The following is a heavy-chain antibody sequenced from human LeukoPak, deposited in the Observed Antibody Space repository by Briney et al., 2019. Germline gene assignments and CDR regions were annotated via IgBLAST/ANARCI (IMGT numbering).Heavy chain of an antibody. V-gene: IGHV3-53*01. J-gene: IGHJ4*02. D-gene: IGHD2-15*01. CDR2: IYSDNT. CDR3: AKGVGYCSGGSCQQFDY. CDR1: GFTVSSNS. Sequence: SGGSLRLSCTVSGFTVSSNSMSWVRQAPGKGLEWVSFIYSDNTHYSDSVKGRFTISRDNSKNTLYLQMNSLRAEDTAVYYCAKGVGYCSGGSCQQFDYWGQGTLVTVSS.